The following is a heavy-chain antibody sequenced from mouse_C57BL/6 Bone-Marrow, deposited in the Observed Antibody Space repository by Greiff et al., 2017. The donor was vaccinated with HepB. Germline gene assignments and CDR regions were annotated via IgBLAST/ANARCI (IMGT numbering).Heavy chain of an antibody. D-gene: IGHD1-1*01. J-gene: IGHJ4*01. V-gene: IGHV5-2*01. Sequence: EVMLVESGGGLVQPGESLKLSCGSNEYEFPSHDMSWVRRTPEKRLELFAAINLDGGSTYYPDTMERRFIISRDNTKKTLYLHMSSLRSEDTALFYCSRHYRGSSYPAMDYWGQGTSVTVSS. CDR3: SRHYRGSSYPAMDY. CDR1: EYEFPSHD. CDR2: INLDGGST.